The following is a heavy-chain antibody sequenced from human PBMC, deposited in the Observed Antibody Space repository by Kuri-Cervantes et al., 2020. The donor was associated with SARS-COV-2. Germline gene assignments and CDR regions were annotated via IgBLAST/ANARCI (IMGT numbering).Heavy chain of an antibody. Sequence: GESLKIFCSASGFTFSNYAMHWVRQAPGKGLEYVSVVSSNGGSTYYADSVKGRFTISRDNSKNTLYLQMNSLRPEDTAVYYCARETPEYSSSWFDFWGQGSLVTVSS. CDR1: GFTFSNYA. V-gene: IGHV3-64*04. CDR2: VSSNGGST. CDR3: ARETPEYSSSWFDF. J-gene: IGHJ4*02. D-gene: IGHD6-13*01.